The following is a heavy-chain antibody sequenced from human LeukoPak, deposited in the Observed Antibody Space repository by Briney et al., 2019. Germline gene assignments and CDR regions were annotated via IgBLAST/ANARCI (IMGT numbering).Heavy chain of an antibody. CDR1: GFTFDDYA. CDR2: ISWNSGSI. D-gene: IGHD3-10*01. J-gene: IGHJ4*02. V-gene: IGHV3-9*01. CDR3: ATPSYTSGSYFVY. Sequence: GGSLRLSCAASGFTFDDYAMHWVRQAPGKGLEWVSGISWNSGSIGYADSVKGRFTISRDNAKNSLYLQMNSLRAEDTAVYYCATPSYTSGSYFVYWGQGTLVTVS.